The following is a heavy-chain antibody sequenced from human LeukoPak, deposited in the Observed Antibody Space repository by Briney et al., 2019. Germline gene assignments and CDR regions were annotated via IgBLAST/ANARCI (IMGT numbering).Heavy chain of an antibody. D-gene: IGHD6-19*01. CDR2: IIPLFGTA. Sequence: ASVKVSCKASGGTFSSYAISWVRQAPGQGLELVGRIIPLFGTANYAQKFQGRVTITTDESTSTAYMELSSLRSEDTAVYYCAREIITSVAGINYFDYWGQGTLVTVSS. CDR3: AREIITSVAGINYFDY. J-gene: IGHJ4*02. CDR1: GGTFSSYA. V-gene: IGHV1-69*05.